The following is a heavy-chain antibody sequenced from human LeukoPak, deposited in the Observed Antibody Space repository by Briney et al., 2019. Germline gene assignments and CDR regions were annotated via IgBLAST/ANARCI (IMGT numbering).Heavy chain of an antibody. J-gene: IGHJ6*04. CDR1: GFTFSSYA. CDR3: AKEWQQLDAAPEYYDYGMDV. CDR2: ISGSGGST. D-gene: IGHD6-13*01. Sequence: GGSLRLSCAASGFTFSSYAMSWVRQAPGKGLEWVSAISGSGGSTYYADSLKGRCTISRDNSKNTLYLQMHSLRAEDTAVYYCAKEWQQLDAAPEYYDYGMDVWGKGTTVSVSS. V-gene: IGHV3-23*01.